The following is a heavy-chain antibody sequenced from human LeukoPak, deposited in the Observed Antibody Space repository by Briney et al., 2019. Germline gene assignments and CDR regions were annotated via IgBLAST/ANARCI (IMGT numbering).Heavy chain of an antibody. CDR3: ARYSSTWHNFDY. J-gene: IGHJ4*02. V-gene: IGHV4-31*03. D-gene: IGHD6-13*01. CDR2: IYYSGST. CDR1: GGSITTGGYY. Sequence: PSETLSLTCTVSGGSITTGGYYWSWIRQHPGKGLEWIGYIYYSGSTYYNPSLKSRVTISIEMSQNQLSLRLSPVTAADTAVYYCARYSSTWHNFDYWGQGTLVAVSS.